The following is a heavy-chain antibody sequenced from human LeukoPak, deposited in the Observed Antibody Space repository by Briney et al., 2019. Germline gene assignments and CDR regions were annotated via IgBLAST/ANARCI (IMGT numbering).Heavy chain of an antibody. CDR3: SGGTVTTFGRNWFDP. CDR2: IYYSGST. V-gene: IGHV4-30-4*01. J-gene: IGHJ5*02. CDR1: GGSISSGDYY. Sequence: SETLSPTCTVSGGSISSGDYYWSWIRQPPGKGLEWIGYIYYSGSTYYNPSLKSRVTISVDTSKNQFSLKLSSVTAADTAVYYCSGGTVTTFGRNWFDPWGQGTLVTVSS. D-gene: IGHD4-17*01.